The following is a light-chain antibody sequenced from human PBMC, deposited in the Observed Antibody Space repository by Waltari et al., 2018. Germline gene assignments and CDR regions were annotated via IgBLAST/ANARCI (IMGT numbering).Light chain of an antibody. J-gene: IGLJ3*02. CDR3: QTGGHGTWV. CDR2: VNSDGSH. V-gene: IGLV4-69*01. CDR1: SGHSSNI. Sequence: QLVLTQSPSASASLGASVKLTCTLDSGHSSNIIAWHQQKPEKRTRFLMKVNSDGSHTKGDEIPDRFSGSSSVPERYLTISSVQSEDEADYYCQTGGHGTWVFGGGTKLTVL.